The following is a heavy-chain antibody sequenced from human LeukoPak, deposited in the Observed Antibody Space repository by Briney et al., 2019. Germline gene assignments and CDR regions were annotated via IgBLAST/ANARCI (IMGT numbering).Heavy chain of an antibody. J-gene: IGHJ4*02. CDR2: ISSSSSYI. CDR3: AREDPRGYSYVVDY. V-gene: IGHV3-21*01. D-gene: IGHD5-18*01. Sequence: GGSLRLSCAASGFTFSSYGMSWVRQAPGKGLEWVSSISSSSSYIYYADSVKGRFTISRDNAKNSLYLQMNSLRAEDTAVYYCAREDPRGYSYVVDYWGQGTLVTVSS. CDR1: GFTFSSYG.